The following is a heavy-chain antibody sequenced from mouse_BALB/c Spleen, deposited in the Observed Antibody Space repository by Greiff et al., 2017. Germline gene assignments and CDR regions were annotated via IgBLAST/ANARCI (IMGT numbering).Heavy chain of an antibody. J-gene: IGHJ2*01. D-gene: IGHD2-2*01. CDR2: ISSGGST. Sequence: EVKVVESGGGLVKPGGSLKLSCAASGFTFSSYAMSWVRQTPEKRLEWVASISSGGSTYYPDSVKGRFTISRDNARNILYLQMSRLRSEDTAMYYCARGGLRYFDYWGQGTTLTVSS. CDR3: ARGGLRYFDY. V-gene: IGHV5-6-5*01. CDR1: GFTFSSYA.